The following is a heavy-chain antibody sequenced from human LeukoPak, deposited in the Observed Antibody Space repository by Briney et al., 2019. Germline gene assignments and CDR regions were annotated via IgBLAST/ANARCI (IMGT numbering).Heavy chain of an antibody. CDR3: AREAYCSSTSCYFDY. Sequence: PGGSLRLSCAAPGFTFSSYGMHWVRQAPGKGLEWVAVIWYDGSNKYYADSVKGRFTISRDNSKNTPYLQMNSLRAEDTAVYYCAREAYCSSTSCYFDYWGQGTLVTVSS. D-gene: IGHD2-2*01. J-gene: IGHJ4*02. CDR2: IWYDGSNK. V-gene: IGHV3-33*01. CDR1: GFTFSSYG.